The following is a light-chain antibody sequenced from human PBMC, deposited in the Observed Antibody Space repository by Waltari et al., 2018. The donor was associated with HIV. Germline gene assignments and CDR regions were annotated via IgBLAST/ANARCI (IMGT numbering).Light chain of an antibody. J-gene: IGKJ2*01. V-gene: IGKV1-5*03. CDR3: QQYNTYPYT. CDR1: QSISSW. CDR2: KAS. Sequence: DIQMTQSPSTLSASVGDRFTITCRASQSISSWLAWYQQKPGKAPKLLIYKASSLESGVPSRFSGSGSGTEFTLTISSLQPDYFATYYCQQYNTYPYTFGQGTKLEIK.